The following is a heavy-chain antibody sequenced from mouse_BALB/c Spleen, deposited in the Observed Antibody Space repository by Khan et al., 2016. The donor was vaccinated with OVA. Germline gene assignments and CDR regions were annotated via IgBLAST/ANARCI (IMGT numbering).Heavy chain of an antibody. V-gene: IGHV3-2*02. CDR3: ARIKGGDCDY. CDR2: ISYSGYT. Sequence: EVQLVESGPGLVKPSQSLSLTCTVTGYSITTYYAWNWIRQFPGNILEWMGYISYSGYTKYNPSLKSRISITRDTSKNPSFLQLNSLTFEDSATCCCARIKGGDCDYWGQGTTLTVSS. J-gene: IGHJ2*01. CDR1: GYSITTYYA.